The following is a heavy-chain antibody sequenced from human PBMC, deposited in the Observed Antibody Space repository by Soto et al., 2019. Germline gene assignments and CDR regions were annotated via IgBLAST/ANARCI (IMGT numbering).Heavy chain of an antibody. V-gene: IGHV4-34*01. CDR2: INHSGST. Sequence: SETLSLTCAVYGGSFSGYYWNWIRQPPGKGLEWIGEINHSGSTNYNPSLKSRVTISVDTSKNQFSLRAEDTAVYYCAVSWASIVATTAFDYWGQGTLVTVSS. CDR3: AVSWASIVATTAFDY. CDR1: GGSFSGYY. D-gene: IGHD5-12*01. J-gene: IGHJ4*02.